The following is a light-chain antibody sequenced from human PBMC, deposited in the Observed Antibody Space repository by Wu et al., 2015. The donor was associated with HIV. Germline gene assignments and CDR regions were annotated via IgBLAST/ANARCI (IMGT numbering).Light chain of an antibody. CDR2: GAS. CDR3: QQYNMWPPVT. V-gene: IGKV3-15*01. Sequence: EIVLTQSPGTLSLSRGERATLSCRASQSVSSSNLAWYQQKPGQAPRLLIYGASTRATGIPARFSGGGSGTEFTLTISSMQSEDFAVYYCQQYNMWPPVTFGGGTKVEIK. J-gene: IGKJ4*01. CDR1: QSVSSS.